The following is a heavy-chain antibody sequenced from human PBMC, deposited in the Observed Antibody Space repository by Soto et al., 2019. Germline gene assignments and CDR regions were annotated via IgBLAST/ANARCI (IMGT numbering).Heavy chain of an antibody. V-gene: IGHV3-33*01. CDR3: ARSQGDGYSIDHYYYYGMDV. J-gene: IGHJ6*02. Sequence: GGSLRLSCAASGFTFSSYGMHWVRQAPGKGLEWVAVIWYDGSNKYYADSVKGRFTISRDNSKNTLYLQMNSLRAEDTAVYYCARSQGDGYSIDHYYYYGMDVWGQGTTVTVSS. CDR2: IWYDGSNK. CDR1: GFTFSSYG. D-gene: IGHD2-15*01.